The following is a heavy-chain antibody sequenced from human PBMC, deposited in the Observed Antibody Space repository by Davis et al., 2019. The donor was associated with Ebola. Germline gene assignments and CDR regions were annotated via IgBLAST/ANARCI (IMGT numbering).Heavy chain of an antibody. CDR1: GFTFSTYS. CDR2: ISSDRDYI. Sequence: GGSLRLSCAASGFTFSTYSMSWVRQAPGKGLEWVSSISSDRDYIYYADSAKGRFTISRDNAKNSLYLQMNSLRAEDTAVYYCARDRPLDFFFGDYYGMDVWGQGTTVTVSS. V-gene: IGHV3-21*01. D-gene: IGHD3-16*01. J-gene: IGHJ6*02. CDR3: ARDRPLDFFFGDYYGMDV.